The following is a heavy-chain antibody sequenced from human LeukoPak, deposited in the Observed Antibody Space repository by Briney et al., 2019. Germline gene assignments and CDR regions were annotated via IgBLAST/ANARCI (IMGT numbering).Heavy chain of an antibody. D-gene: IGHD6-13*01. Sequence: SETLSLTCAVYGGSFSGYYWSWIRQPPGKGLEWIGEINHSGSTNYNPSLKSRVTISVDTSKNQFSLKLSSVTAADTAVYYCAKVGYSSSWYSDCYFDYWGQGTLVTVSS. CDR1: GGSFSGYY. CDR2: INHSGST. CDR3: AKVGYSSSWYSDCYFDY. V-gene: IGHV4-34*01. J-gene: IGHJ4*02.